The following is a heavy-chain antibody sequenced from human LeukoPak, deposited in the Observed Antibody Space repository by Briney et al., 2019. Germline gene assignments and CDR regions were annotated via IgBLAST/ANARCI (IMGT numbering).Heavy chain of an antibody. J-gene: IGHJ5*02. D-gene: IGHD4-17*01. CDR1: GFTFSDYY. V-gene: IGHV3-11*01. Sequence: PGGSLRLSCAASGFTFSDYYMSWIRQAPGKGLEWVSYISSSGSTIYYADSVKGRFTISRDNAKNSLYLQMNSLRAEDTAVYYCARDPISYGGYERGDWFDPWGQGTLVTVSS. CDR3: ARDPISYGGYERGDWFDP. CDR2: ISSSGSTI.